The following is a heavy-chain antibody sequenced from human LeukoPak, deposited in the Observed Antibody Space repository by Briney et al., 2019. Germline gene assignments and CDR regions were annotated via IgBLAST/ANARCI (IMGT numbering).Heavy chain of an antibody. J-gene: IGHJ4*02. CDR3: ARGGTHGGYCGY. Sequence: PGGSLRLSCAASGFTFSSYEMNWVRQAPGKGLEWVSYISSSGRTIFYADSVKGRFTVSRDNAKNSLYLQMNSLRAEDTAVYYCARGGTHGGYCGYWGQGTLVTVSS. CDR1: GFTFSSYE. CDR2: ISSSGRTI. D-gene: IGHD4-17*01. V-gene: IGHV3-48*03.